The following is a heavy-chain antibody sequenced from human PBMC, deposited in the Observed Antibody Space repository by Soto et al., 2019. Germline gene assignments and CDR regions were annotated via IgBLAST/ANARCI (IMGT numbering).Heavy chain of an antibody. CDR2: IWYDGSNK. J-gene: IGHJ4*02. Sequence: PGGSLRLSCAASGFTFSSYGVHWVRQAPGKGLEWVAVIWYDGSNKYYADSVKGRFTISRDNSKNTLYLQMNSLRAEDTAVYYCARDRPGGYSSGQFDYWGQGTLVTVSS. D-gene: IGHD6-19*01. CDR1: GFTFSSYG. V-gene: IGHV3-33*01. CDR3: ARDRPGGYSSGQFDY.